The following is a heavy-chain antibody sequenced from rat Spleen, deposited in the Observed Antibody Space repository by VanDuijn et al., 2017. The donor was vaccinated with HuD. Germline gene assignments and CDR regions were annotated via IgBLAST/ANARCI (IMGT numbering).Heavy chain of an antibody. J-gene: IGHJ2*01. Sequence: QVQLKESGPGLVQPSQTLSLTCTVPGFSLSNYGLIWFRQPPGKGLEWMGIIWDNGNTNYNSALKSRLSISRDTSKSQVFLKMSSLQTEDTATYYCVRGGSYGGDYWGQGVMVTVSS. CDR1: GFSLSNYG. CDR2: IWDNGNT. D-gene: IGHD1-11*01. CDR3: VRGGSYGGDY. V-gene: IGHV2-13*01.